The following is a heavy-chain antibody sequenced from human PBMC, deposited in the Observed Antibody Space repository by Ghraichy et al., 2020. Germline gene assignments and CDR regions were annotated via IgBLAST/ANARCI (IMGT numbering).Heavy chain of an antibody. CDR3: AKDLRYCGYDRCSEQFDY. Sequence: GGSLRLSCVASGFTFSNYGIHWVRQAPGKGLEWVASARHDVSFFDYVDSVKGRFTVSRDNSRNTLYLQMNSLKTDDAGVYYCAKDLRYCGYDRCSEQFDYWGQGTLVTVSS. J-gene: IGHJ4*02. V-gene: IGHV3-30*02. D-gene: IGHD2-21*01. CDR1: GFTFSNYG. CDR2: ARHDVSFF.